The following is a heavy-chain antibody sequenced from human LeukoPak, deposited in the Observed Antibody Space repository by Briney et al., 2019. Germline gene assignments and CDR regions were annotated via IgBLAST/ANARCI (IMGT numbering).Heavy chain of an antibody. CDR3: AREDCSSTSCFPPSAY. D-gene: IGHD2-2*01. Sequence: ASVKVSCKASGYTFTSYGISWVRQAPGQGLEWMGWISAYNGNTNYAQKLQGRLTMTTDTSTSTAYMDLRSLRSDDTAVYYCAREDCSSTSCFPPSAYWGQGTLVTVSS. J-gene: IGHJ4*02. V-gene: IGHV1-18*01. CDR2: ISAYNGNT. CDR1: GYTFTSYG.